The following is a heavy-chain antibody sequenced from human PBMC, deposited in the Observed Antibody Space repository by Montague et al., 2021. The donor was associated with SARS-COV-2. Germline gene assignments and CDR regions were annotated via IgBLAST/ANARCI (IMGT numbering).Heavy chain of an antibody. CDR1: GFSISSGYY. D-gene: IGHD3-3*01. V-gene: IGHV4-38-2*02. CDR2: RYQNGAT. J-gene: IGHJ4*02. CDR3: ARSGVGIFDFSYFDS. Sequence: SETLSLTCSVSGFSISSGYYWGWIRQTPGKGLEWIGSRYQNGATYYIPSLKRPVTILLDTSKNQFSLSLTSVTAADTAVYYCARSGVGIFDFSYFDSWGQGSLVIVSS.